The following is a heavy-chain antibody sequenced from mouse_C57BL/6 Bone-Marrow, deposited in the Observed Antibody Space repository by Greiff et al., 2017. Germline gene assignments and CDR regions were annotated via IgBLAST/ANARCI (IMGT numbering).Heavy chain of an antibody. Sequence: ESGAGILQPSQTLSLSCSFSGFSLSTFGMGVGWIRQPSGKGLVWLVHIWWDDDKYYNTVLKSRLTISKDTSNNQVFLKIANVDTADTATYYCARMRGYPDYWGQGTTLTVSS. CDR3: ARMRGYPDY. CDR1: GFSLSTFGMG. D-gene: IGHD2-14*01. J-gene: IGHJ2*01. CDR2: IWWDDDK. V-gene: IGHV8-8*01.